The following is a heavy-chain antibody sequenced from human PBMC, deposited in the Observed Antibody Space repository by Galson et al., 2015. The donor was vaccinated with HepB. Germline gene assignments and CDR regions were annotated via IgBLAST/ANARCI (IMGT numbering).Heavy chain of an antibody. V-gene: IGHV4-59*01. CDR2: IYYSGST. CDR1: GGSISSYY. D-gene: IGHD6-13*01. CDR3: ARTRGIAAAGTYGVTVWFDP. J-gene: IGHJ5*02. Sequence: TLSLTCTVSGGSISSYYWSWIRQPPGKGLEWIGYIYYSGSTNYNPSLKSRVTISVDTSKNQFSLKLSSVTAADTAVYYCARTRGIAAAGTYGVTVWFDPWGQGTLVTVSS.